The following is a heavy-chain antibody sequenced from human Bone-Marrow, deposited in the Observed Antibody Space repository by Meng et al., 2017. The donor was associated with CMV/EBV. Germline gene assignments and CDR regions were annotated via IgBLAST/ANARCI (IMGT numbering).Heavy chain of an antibody. CDR3: ARGVTIFGVAADY. V-gene: IGHV1-8*01. CDR2: MNPNSGNT. J-gene: IGHJ4*02. D-gene: IGHD3-3*01. Sequence: ASVKVSCKTSGYTFTSYDINWVRQATGQGLEWMGWMNPNSGNTGYAQKFQGRVTMTRNTSISTAYMELSSLRSEDTAVYYCARGVTIFGVAADYWGQGTLVTVSS. CDR1: GYTFTSYD.